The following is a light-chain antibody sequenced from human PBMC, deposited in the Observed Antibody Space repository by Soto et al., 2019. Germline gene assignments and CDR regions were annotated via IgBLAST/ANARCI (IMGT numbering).Light chain of an antibody. CDR1: QSIRTN. CDR2: DAS. V-gene: IGKV3-15*01. CDR3: QQYNDWRPLT. Sequence: EIMMTQSPATVSVSPGERATLSCRASQSIRTNVAWYQQKPGQALRLLIYDASTRATGLSSRFSGSGSGTEFPLSISSLPSEDVAIYYCQQYNDWRPLTFGGGTRLEI. J-gene: IGKJ4*01.